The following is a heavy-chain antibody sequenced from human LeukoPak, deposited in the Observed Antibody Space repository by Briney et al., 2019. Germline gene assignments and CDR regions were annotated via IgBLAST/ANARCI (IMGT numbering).Heavy chain of an antibody. CDR1: GFTVSSNY. CDR3: ASTPVAGTKLFDY. CDR2: IYSGGDT. Sequence: GGSLRLSCAASGFTVSSNYMSWVRQAPGKGLEWVSVIYSGGDTYYADSVKGRFTISRDNSQNTLYLQMNSLRAEDTAVYYCASTPVAGTKLFDYWGQGTLVTVSS. D-gene: IGHD6-19*01. J-gene: IGHJ4*02. V-gene: IGHV3-53*01.